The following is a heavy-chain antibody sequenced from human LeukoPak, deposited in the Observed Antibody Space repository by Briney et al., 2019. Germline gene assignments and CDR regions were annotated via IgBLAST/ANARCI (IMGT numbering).Heavy chain of an antibody. CDR1: GFTFSTYG. Sequence: QTGGSLRLSCAASGFTFSTYGMHWVRQAPGKGLERVAVIWSDGNNKYYADSVKGRFTVSRDNSKNTLFLQMNSLRADDTAVYYCARDSLGTSSGWFDPWGQGTLVTVSS. V-gene: IGHV3-33*01. J-gene: IGHJ5*02. D-gene: IGHD6-19*01. CDR3: ARDSLGTSSGWFDP. CDR2: IWSDGNNK.